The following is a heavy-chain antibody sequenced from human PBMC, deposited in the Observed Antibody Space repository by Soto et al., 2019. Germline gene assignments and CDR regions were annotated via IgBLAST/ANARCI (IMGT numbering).Heavy chain of an antibody. CDR2: ISYDGSNK. J-gene: IGHJ4*02. V-gene: IGHV3-30-3*01. Sequence: PGGSLRLSCAASGFTFSSYAMYWVRQAPGKGLEWVAVISYDGSNKYYADSVKGRFTISRDNSKNTLYLQMNSLRAEDTAVYYCARGKGIAAAGRFSNLDYWGQGTLVTVSS. D-gene: IGHD6-13*01. CDR3: ARGKGIAAAGRFSNLDY. CDR1: GFTFSSYA.